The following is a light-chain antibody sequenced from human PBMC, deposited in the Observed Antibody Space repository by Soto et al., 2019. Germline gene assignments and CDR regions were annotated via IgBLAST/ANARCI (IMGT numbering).Light chain of an antibody. CDR1: QSVNDY. Sequence: IQMTQSPSTLSASVGDRVTITCRASQSVNDYLAWYRQKPGKAPNLLIYRASNLEIGVPSRFSGSGSGTEFTLTISSLQPDDFATYYCQQNNRYPWTFGQGTKVDIK. V-gene: IGKV1-5*03. CDR3: QQNNRYPWT. J-gene: IGKJ1*01. CDR2: RAS.